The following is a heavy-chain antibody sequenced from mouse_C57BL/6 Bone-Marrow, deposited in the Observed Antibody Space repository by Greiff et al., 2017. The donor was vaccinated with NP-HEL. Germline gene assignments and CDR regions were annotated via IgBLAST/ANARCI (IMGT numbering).Heavy chain of an antibody. CDR2: IYPGGGYT. CDR3: ARGGDYGSSWFAY. D-gene: IGHD1-1*01. Sequence: QVQLQQSGAELVRPGTSVKMSCKASGYTFTNYWIGWAKQRPGHGLEWIGDIYPGGGYTNYNAKFKGKATLTADKSSSTAYMQFSSLTSEDSAIYYCARGGDYGSSWFAYWGQGTLVTVSA. V-gene: IGHV1-63*01. J-gene: IGHJ3*01. CDR1: GYTFTNYW.